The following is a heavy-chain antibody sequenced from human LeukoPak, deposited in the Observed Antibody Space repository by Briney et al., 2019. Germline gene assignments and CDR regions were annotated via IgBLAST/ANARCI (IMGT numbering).Heavy chain of an antibody. CDR3: ARDRVDTGSFDS. CDR1: GGSIGSHY. Sequence: PSETLSLTCTVPGGSIGSHYWSWIRQSPGKGLEWIGYIFYGGNTNYNPSLKSRVTISVDTSKNQFSLKLTSVTAGDTGVYYCARDRVDTGSFDSWGQGTLVTVSS. J-gene: IGHJ5*01. CDR2: IFYGGNT. D-gene: IGHD5-18*01. V-gene: IGHV4-59*11.